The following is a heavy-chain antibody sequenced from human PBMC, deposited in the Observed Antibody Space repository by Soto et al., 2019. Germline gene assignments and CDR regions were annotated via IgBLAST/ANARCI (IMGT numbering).Heavy chain of an antibody. V-gene: IGHV4-30-4*01. D-gene: IGHD3-16*02. CDR2: IYYTGDT. Sequence: QVQLQESGPGLLKPSQTLSLTCTVSGGPISNDDDYWSWIRQPPGKGLEWIGYIYYTGDTYYSPSLESRLAMSIDTSKSQFSLNLSVVTAADTAVYYCARWTNDIWGSHRQFFDYWGQGILVTVSS. CDR3: ARWTNDIWGSHRQFFDY. J-gene: IGHJ4*02. CDR1: GGPISNDDDY.